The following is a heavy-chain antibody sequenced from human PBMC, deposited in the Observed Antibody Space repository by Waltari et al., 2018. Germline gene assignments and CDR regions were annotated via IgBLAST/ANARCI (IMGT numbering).Heavy chain of an antibody. CDR3: AGDHEYGGKADY. CDR1: GFTFSSYN. J-gene: IGHJ4*02. V-gene: IGHV3-21*01. CDR2: ISYSSSYI. Sequence: EVQLVESGGGVVKPGGSLRLSCAASGFTFSSYNMNWVRQAPGKGLEWVSIISYSSSYIYYADSVKGRFTVSRDNAKSSLYLQMNSLRAEDTAVYYCAGDHEYGGKADYWGQGTLVTISS. D-gene: IGHD4-17*01.